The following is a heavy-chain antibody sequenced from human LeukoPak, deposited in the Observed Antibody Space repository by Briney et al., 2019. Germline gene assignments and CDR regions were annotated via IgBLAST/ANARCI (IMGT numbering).Heavy chain of an antibody. CDR1: AGSISSYY. CDR2: IYYSGST. V-gene: IGHV4-59*01. CDR3: ARGRPDFWTNFYTYFFDS. J-gene: IGHJ4*02. Sequence: SETLSLTCTVSAGSISSYYWTWIRQPPGKGLEWIGYIYYSGSTNYNPSLKSRVAIPLDTSKNQFSLKLSSVTAADTAIYYCARGRPDFWTNFYTYFFDSWGQGTLVTVSS. D-gene: IGHD3/OR15-3a*01.